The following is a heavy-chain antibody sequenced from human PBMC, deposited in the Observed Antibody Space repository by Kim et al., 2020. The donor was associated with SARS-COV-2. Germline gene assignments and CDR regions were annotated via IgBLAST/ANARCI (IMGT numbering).Heavy chain of an antibody. D-gene: IGHD3-22*01. Sequence: VKGRVTIPRDNSKNTLYLQMNSLRAEDTAVYYCAKALYYYDSSGYSTFDYWGQGTLVTVSS. J-gene: IGHJ4*02. CDR3: AKALYYYDSSGYSTFDY. V-gene: IGHV3-23*01.